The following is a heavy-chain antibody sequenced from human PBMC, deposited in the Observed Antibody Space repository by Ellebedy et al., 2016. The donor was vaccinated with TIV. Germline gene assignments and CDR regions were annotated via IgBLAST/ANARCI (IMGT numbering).Heavy chain of an antibody. V-gene: IGHV3-23*01. CDR2: ISDSGDST. CDR3: VKERDGGWDY. J-gene: IGHJ4*02. D-gene: IGHD6-19*01. CDR1: GFTFSSCS. Sequence: GESLKISCAASGFTFSSCSMSCVRQAPGKGLELVSTISDSGDSTYYADSVKGRFTISRDNSKNMLYLQMNSLRAEDTALYYCVKERDGGWDYWGQGTLVTVSS.